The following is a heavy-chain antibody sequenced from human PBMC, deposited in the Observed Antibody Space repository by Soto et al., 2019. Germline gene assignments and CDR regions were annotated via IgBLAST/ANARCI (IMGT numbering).Heavy chain of an antibody. CDR3: ARESSSGRRDRIDY. D-gene: IGHD6-19*01. Sequence: PVGSLRLSCVASGFTFSNHGMHWVHQAPGKGLEWVTVIWYDGTNRFYADSVKGRFTISRDSSENTVYLQMDSLRSEDTAVYYCARESSSGRRDRIDYWGQGTLVTVSS. V-gene: IGHV3-33*01. CDR2: IWYDGTNR. J-gene: IGHJ4*02. CDR1: GFTFSNHG.